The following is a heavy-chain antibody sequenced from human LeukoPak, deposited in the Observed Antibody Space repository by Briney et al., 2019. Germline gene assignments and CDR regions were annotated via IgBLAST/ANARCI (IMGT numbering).Heavy chain of an antibody. D-gene: IGHD2/OR15-2a*01. V-gene: IGHV3-21*01. CDR1: GFTFRSYT. Sequence: GGSLRLSCAASGFTFRSYTMNWVRQAPGKGLEWVSSISSSSSYIYYAGSVKGRFTISRDNAKNSLYLQTNSLRAEDTAVYYCVRDLWYWGQGILVTVSS. CDR3: VRDLWY. J-gene: IGHJ4*02. CDR2: ISSSSSYI.